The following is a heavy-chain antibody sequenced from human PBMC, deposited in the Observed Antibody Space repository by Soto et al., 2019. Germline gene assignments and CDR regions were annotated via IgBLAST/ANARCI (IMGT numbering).Heavy chain of an antibody. Sequence: QVQLQESGPGLVKPSATLSLTCTVSGGSISSYYWSWIRQPPGKGLEWIGYIYYSGSTNYNPSLESRVTISVDTSKNQFSLKLSSVTAADTAVYYCARRYGVAFDIWGQGTMVTVSS. V-gene: IGHV4-59*08. J-gene: IGHJ3*02. CDR2: IYYSGST. D-gene: IGHD3-10*01. CDR1: GGSISSYY. CDR3: ARRYGVAFDI.